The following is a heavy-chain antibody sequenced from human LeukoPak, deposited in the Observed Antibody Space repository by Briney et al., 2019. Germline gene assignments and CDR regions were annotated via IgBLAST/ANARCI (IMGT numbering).Heavy chain of an antibody. CDR2: ISSSSSTI. CDR3: ARDSSGIQLLDV. V-gene: IGHV3-48*04. Sequence: GGSLRLSCAASGFTFSSYSMNWVRQAPGKGPEWVSYISSSSSTIYCADSVKGRFTISRDNAKNSLYLQMNSLRAEDTAVYYCARDSSGIQLLDVWGKGTTVTVSS. J-gene: IGHJ6*04. CDR1: GFTFSSYS. D-gene: IGHD5-18*01.